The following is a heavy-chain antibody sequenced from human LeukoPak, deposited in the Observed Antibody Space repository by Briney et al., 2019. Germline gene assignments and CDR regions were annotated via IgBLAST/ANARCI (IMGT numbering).Heavy chain of an antibody. D-gene: IGHD1-26*01. V-gene: IGHV4-59*12. J-gene: IGHJ5*02. Sequence: SETLSLTCTVSGGSISSYYWSWIRQPPGKGLEWIGYIYYSGSTNYNPSLKSRVTISVDTSKNQFSLKLSSVTAADTAVYYCARDRGWEVLHWFDPWGEGTLVTVSS. CDR3: ARDRGWEVLHWFDP. CDR1: GGSISSYY. CDR2: IYYSGST.